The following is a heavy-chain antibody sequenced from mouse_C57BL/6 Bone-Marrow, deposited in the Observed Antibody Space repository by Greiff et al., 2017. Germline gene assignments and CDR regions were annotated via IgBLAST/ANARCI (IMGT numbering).Heavy chain of an antibody. CDR1: GYTFTSYW. J-gene: IGHJ3*01. Sequence: VQLQQPGAELVKPGASVKLSCKASGYTFTSYWMHWVKQRPGQGLEWIGMIHPTSGSTNYNEKFKSKATLTVDKSSSTAYMQLSSLTSEDSAVYYCARRDYYGSTRAWFAYWGQGTLVTVSA. D-gene: IGHD1-1*01. CDR3: ARRDYYGSTRAWFAY. CDR2: IHPTSGST. V-gene: IGHV1-64*01.